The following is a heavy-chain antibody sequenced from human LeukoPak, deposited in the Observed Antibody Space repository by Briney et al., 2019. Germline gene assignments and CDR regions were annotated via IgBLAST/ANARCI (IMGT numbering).Heavy chain of an antibody. V-gene: IGHV3-30-3*01. J-gene: IGHJ1*01. CDR3: VRDTSYDYSKAEYFHH. CDR2: ISYDGSNK. CDR1: GFTFRSYA. D-gene: IGHD4-11*01. Sequence: PGGSLRLSCAASGFTFRSYAIHWVRQAPGKGLEWVAIISYDGSNKYYADSVKGRFTISRDNSKNTLYLQMNSLRAEDTAIYYCVRDTSYDYSKAEYFHHWGQGTLVTVSS.